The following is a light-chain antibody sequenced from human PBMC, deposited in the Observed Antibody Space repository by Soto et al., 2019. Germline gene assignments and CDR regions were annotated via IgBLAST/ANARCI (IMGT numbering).Light chain of an antibody. Sequence: EIVLTQSPGTLSLSPGERATLSCRASQSVSSTSLAWYQQKPGQAPRLLIYVASTRTTGTPDRFSGSGSGTDFTLTISRLEPEDFGVYYCQQFGSSPYTFGQGTKLEIK. V-gene: IGKV3-20*01. CDR2: VAS. CDR1: QSVSSTS. J-gene: IGKJ2*01. CDR3: QQFGSSPYT.